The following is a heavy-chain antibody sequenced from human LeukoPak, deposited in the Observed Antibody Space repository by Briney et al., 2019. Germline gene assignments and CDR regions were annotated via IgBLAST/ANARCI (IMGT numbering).Heavy chain of an antibody. CDR2: ISYDGSNK. Sequence: GSLRLSCAASGFTFSSYAMHWVRQAPGKGLEWVAVISYDGSNKYYADSVKGRFTISRDNSKNTLYPQMNSLRAEDTAVYYCAREGLYYDRRRSYYYYGMDVWGQGTTVTVSS. D-gene: IGHD3-22*01. J-gene: IGHJ6*02. CDR1: GFTFSSYA. CDR3: AREGLYYDRRRSYYYYGMDV. V-gene: IGHV3-30-3*01.